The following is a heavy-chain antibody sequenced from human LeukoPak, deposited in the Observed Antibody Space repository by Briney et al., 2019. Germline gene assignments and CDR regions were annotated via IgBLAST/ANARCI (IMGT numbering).Heavy chain of an antibody. CDR1: GYTFTGYY. CDR3: ARARTYCSGGSCYLLDP. Sequence: SVKVSCKASGYTFTGYYMHWVRQAPGQGLEWMGWINPNIGGTNYAQKFQGRVTMTRDTSISTAYMELSRLRSDDTAVYYCARARTYCSGGSCYLLDPWGQGTLVTVSS. J-gene: IGHJ5*02. CDR2: INPNIGGT. V-gene: IGHV1-2*02. D-gene: IGHD2-15*01.